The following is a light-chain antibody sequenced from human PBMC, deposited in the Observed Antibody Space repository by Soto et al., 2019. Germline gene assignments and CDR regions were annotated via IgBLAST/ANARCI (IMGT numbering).Light chain of an antibody. V-gene: IGLV2-8*01. CDR2: EVS. J-gene: IGLJ7*01. CDR1: SSDVGTYNY. Sequence: QSVLTQPPSASGSPGQSVTISCTGTSSDVGTYNYVSWYQQHPGKAPKLIIYEVSKRPSGVPDRFSGSKSGTSASLAISGLQSEDEANSSCATWDGGLSGPFVFGTGTQLTVL. CDR3: ATWDGGLSGPFV.